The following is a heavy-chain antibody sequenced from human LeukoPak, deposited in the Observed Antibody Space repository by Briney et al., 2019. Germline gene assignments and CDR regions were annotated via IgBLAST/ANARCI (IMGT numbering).Heavy chain of an antibody. D-gene: IGHD3-22*01. CDR2: ISGSGGST. CDR3: AKEYYYDSSGYYPPDAFDI. V-gene: IGHV3-23*01. CDR1: GFTFSSYA. J-gene: IGHJ3*02. Sequence: GGSLRLSCAASGFTFSSYAMSWVRQAPGKGLEWVSAISGSGGSTYYADSVKGRFTISRDNSKNTLYPQMNSLRAEDTAVYYCAKEYYYDSSGYYPPDAFDIWGQGTMVTVSS.